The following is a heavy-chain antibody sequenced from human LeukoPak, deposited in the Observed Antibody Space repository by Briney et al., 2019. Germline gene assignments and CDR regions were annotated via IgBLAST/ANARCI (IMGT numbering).Heavy chain of an antibody. V-gene: IGHV4-34*01. J-gene: IGHJ4*02. D-gene: IGHD6-6*01. CDR3: ARLAARHLTYARPFDY. Sequence: SETLSLTCAVYGGSFSGYYWSWIRQPPGKGLEWIGEINHSGSTNYNPSLKSRVTISVDTSKNQFSLKLSAVTTAHTAVYCCARLAARHLTYARPFDYLGQGTLLAVSS. CDR1: GGSFSGYY. CDR2: INHSGST.